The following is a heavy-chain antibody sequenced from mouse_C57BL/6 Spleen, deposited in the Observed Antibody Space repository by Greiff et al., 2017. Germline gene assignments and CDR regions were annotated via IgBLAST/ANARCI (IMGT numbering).Heavy chain of an antibody. Sequence: EVQLVESGGGLVKPGGSLKLSCAASGFTFSSYAMSWVRQTPEKRLEWVATISDGGSYTYYPDNVKGRFTISRDNAKNNLYLQMSHLKSEDTAMYYCARETAQALYAMDYWGQGTSVTVSS. CDR2: ISDGGSYT. D-gene: IGHD3-2*02. CDR1: GFTFSSYA. J-gene: IGHJ4*01. CDR3: ARETAQALYAMDY. V-gene: IGHV5-4*01.